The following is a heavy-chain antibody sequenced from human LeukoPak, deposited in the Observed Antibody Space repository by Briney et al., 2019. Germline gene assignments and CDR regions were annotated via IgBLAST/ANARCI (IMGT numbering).Heavy chain of an antibody. V-gene: IGHV1-2*02. CDR2: INPNSGGT. J-gene: IGHJ3*02. D-gene: IGHD3-22*01. Sequence: ASVKVSCKASGYTFTSYGISWVRQAPGQGLEWMGWINPNSGGTNYAQKFQGRVTMTRDTSISTAYMELSRLRSDDTAVYYCARDPTYYYDSSGYVSEAFDIWGQGTMVTVSS. CDR1: GYTFTSYG. CDR3: ARDPTYYYDSSGYVSEAFDI.